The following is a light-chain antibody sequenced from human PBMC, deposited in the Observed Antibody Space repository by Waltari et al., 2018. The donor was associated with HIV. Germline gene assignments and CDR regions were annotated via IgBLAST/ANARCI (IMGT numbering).Light chain of an antibody. CDR1: QTVSSH. CDR3: QQYSHWPPMT. V-gene: IGKV3-15*01. CDR2: ETS. Sequence: EVVLTQSPATLSVSPGERATLSCKASQTVSSHLAWYQQKPGQAPRLLIYETSSRATDIPARFSGSGSGTEFTLTISSLQSEDFAVYYCQQYSHWPPMTFGQGTKVEIK. J-gene: IGKJ1*01.